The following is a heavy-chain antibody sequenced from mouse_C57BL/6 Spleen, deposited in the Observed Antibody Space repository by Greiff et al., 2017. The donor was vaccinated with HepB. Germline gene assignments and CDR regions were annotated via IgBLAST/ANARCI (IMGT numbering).Heavy chain of an antibody. CDR3: VRGAYYYGSSPGYWYFDV. CDR1: GFTFNTYA. CDR2: IRSKSSNYAT. D-gene: IGHD1-1*01. Sequence: EVQVVESGGGLVQPKGSLKLSCAASGFTFNTYAMHWVRQAPGKGLEWVARIRSKSSNYATYYADSVKDRFTISRDDSQSMLYLQMNNLKTEDTAMYYCVRGAYYYGSSPGYWYFDVWGTGTTVTVSS. J-gene: IGHJ1*03. V-gene: IGHV10-3*01.